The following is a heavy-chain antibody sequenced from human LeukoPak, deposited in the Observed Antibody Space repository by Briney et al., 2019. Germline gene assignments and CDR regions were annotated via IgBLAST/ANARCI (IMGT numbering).Heavy chain of an antibody. D-gene: IGHD1-20*01. CDR1: GGSIGRSGFY. CDR2: IYYSGST. Sequence: SETLSLTCTVSGGSIGRSGFYWDWIRQPPGKGLEWIGSIYYSGSTHYNPSLKSRVTISVDTSKNQFSLKLSSVTAADTAVYYCARHLITVSGTGEGYWGQGTLVTVSS. V-gene: IGHV4-39*01. CDR3: ARHLITVSGTGEGY. J-gene: IGHJ4*02.